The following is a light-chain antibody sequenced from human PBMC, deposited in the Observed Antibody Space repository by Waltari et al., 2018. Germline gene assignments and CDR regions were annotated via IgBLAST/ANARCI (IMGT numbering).Light chain of an antibody. V-gene: IGLV3-10*01. J-gene: IGLJ2*01. Sequence: SYALTQPPSVSVSPGPTARITCFGDALSKKYAYWYQQKSGQAPVLVIYEDSKRPSGIPERFSGSSSGTMATLTISGAQVEDEADYYCYSTDSSGKPVVFGGGTKVTAL. CDR1: ALSKKY. CDR2: EDS. CDR3: YSTDSSGKPVV.